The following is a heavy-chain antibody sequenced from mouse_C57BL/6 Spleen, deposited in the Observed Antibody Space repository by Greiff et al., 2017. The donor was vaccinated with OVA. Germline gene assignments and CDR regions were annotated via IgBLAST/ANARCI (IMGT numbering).Heavy chain of an antibody. CDR1: GYTFTSYG. V-gene: IGHV1-81*01. CDR2: IYPRSGDT. Sequence: QVQLQQSGAELARPGASVKLSCKASGYTFTSYGISWVKQRTGQGLEWIGEIYPRSGDTYYNEKFKGKATLTADKSSITAYMERLSLTSADSAVYFYARSRWYFDVWGTGTTVTVSS. CDR3: ARSRWYFDV. J-gene: IGHJ1*03.